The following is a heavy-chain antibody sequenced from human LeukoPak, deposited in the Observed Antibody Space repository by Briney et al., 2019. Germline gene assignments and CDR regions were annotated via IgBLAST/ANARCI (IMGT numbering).Heavy chain of an antibody. D-gene: IGHD5-24*01. V-gene: IGHV1-18*01. CDR3: ARDKNYRFDY. CDR1: GYTFTSNG. J-gene: IGHJ4*02. Sequence: GASVKVSCKASGYTFTSNGISWVRQAPGKGLEWMGWISANSGNTNYAQKMQGRVTMTTETSSSTAYMELRNLRSDDTAVCYCARDKNYRFDYWGQGTLVTVSS. CDR2: ISANSGNT.